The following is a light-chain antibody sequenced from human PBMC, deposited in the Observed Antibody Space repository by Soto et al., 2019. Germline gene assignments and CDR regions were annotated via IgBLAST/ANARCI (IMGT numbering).Light chain of an antibody. CDR3: SSYRKTTFPHVV. CDR2: EVT. V-gene: IGLV2-14*01. CDR1: SSDIGADDF. Sequence: QSALTQPASVSGSPGQSITIFCTGTSSDIGADDFVSWYQHHPDKTPKLIIFEVTYRPTGISHRFSASKSGNTASLTISGLEAEDEAFYYCSSYRKTTFPHVVFGGGTKVTVL. J-gene: IGLJ2*01.